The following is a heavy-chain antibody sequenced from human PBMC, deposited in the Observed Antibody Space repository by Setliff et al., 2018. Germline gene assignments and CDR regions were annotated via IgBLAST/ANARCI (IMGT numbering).Heavy chain of an antibody. CDR2: IYYSGST. D-gene: IGHD5-18*01. CDR3: ARRAHYSYGYCYYYYMDV. J-gene: IGHJ6*03. CDR1: GGSISSSSYY. Sequence: TSETLSLTCTVSGGSISSSSYYWGWIRQPPGKGLEWIGGIYYSGSTYYSPSLKSRVTISVDTSKNQFSLKLSSVTAADTAVYYCARRAHYSYGYCYYYYMDVWGKGTTVTVSS. V-gene: IGHV4-39*01.